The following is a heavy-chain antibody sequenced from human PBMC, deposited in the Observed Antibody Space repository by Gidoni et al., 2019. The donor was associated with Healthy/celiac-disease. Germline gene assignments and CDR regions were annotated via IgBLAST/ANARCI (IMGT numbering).Heavy chain of an antibody. V-gene: IGHV1-3*01. J-gene: IGHJ5*02. CDR2: INAGNGNT. Sequence: QVQLVQSGAEVKKPGASVKVSCKASGYTFTSYAMHWVRQAPGQRLEWMGWINAGNGNTKYSQKFQGRVTITRDTSASTAYMELSSLRSEDTAVYYCARDDSRYSSGWYPFDPWGQGTLVTVSS. CDR3: ARDDSRYSSGWYPFDP. D-gene: IGHD6-19*01. CDR1: GYTFTSYA.